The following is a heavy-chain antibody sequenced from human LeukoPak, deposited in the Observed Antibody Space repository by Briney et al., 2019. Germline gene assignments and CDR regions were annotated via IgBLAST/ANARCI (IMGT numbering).Heavy chain of an antibody. CDR2: IYQSGNT. J-gene: IGHJ6*03. Sequence: PSETLSLTRTVSGYLISSDYYWGWIRQPPVKGLEWIGNIYQSGNTYYNPSLESRVTISVDTSKNQFPLRLNSVTAADTAVYYCARVRPTGFGYMDVWGKGTSVTVSS. CDR3: ARVRPTGFGYMDV. V-gene: IGHV4-38-2*02. CDR1: GYLISSDYY. D-gene: IGHD1-14*01.